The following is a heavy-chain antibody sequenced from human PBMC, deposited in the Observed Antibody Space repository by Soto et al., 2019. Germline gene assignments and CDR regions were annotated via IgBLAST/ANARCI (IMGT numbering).Heavy chain of an antibody. CDR2: INHSGST. Sequence: QLQLQLWGAGLLKPSETLSLACAVYGWSFSGYYWTWIRQPPGTGLEWIAEINHSGSTNYNPSLKSLVTISVDTSKNQFSLKLTSVTAADTALYYCARDKITGLFDYWGQGTLVTVSS. CDR1: GWSFSGYY. V-gene: IGHV4-34*01. CDR3: ARDKITGLFDY. D-gene: IGHD2-8*02. J-gene: IGHJ4*02.